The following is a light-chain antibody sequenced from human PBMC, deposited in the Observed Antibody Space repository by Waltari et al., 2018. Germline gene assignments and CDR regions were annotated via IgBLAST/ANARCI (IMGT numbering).Light chain of an antibody. CDR1: QRVSSSD. CDR2: GAS. V-gene: IGKV3-20*01. CDR3: QQYGSSLPGIT. Sequence: EIVLTQSPGTLSLSPGERATLSCRASQRVSSSDLAWYQQKPGQAPRLLIYGASGRATGIPDRFSGSASGTDFTLTISRLEPEDFAVYYCQQYGSSLPGITFGPGTKVDIK. J-gene: IGKJ3*01.